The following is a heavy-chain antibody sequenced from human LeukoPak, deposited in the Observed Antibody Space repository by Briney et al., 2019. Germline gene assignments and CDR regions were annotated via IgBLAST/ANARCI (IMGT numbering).Heavy chain of an antibody. J-gene: IGHJ4*02. CDR3: ARGADIVATSGLDY. V-gene: IGHV1-18*01. CDR2: ISAYNGNT. D-gene: IGHD5-12*01. Sequence: GASVKVSCKASGYTFTSYGISWVRQAPGQGLEWMGWISAYNGNTNYAQKLQGRVTMTTDTPTSTAYMELRSLRSDDTAVYYCARGADIVATSGLDYWGQGTLVTVSS. CDR1: GYTFTSYG.